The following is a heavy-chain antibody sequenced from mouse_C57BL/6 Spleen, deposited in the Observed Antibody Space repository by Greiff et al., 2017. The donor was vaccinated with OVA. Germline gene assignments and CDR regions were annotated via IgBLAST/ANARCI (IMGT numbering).Heavy chain of an antibody. CDR3: ARLRRRGYYAMDY. D-gene: IGHD2-12*01. J-gene: IGHJ4*01. Sequence: EVKLVESGPGLVKPSQSLSLTCSVTGYSITSGYYWNWIRQFPGNKLEWMGYISYDGSNNYNPSLKNRISITRDTSKNQFFLKLNSVTTEDTATYYCARLRRRGYYAMDYWGQGTSVTVSS. CDR1: GYSITSGYY. V-gene: IGHV3-6*01. CDR2: ISYDGSN.